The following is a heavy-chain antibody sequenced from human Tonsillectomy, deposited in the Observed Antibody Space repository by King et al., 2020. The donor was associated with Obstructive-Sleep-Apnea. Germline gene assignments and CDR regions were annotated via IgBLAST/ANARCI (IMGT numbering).Heavy chain of an antibody. V-gene: IGHV4-39*01. CDR2: LDYSGSP. J-gene: IGHJ4*02. D-gene: IGHD6-19*01. CDR3: ARNIYRAVAGTY. CDR1: GGSVSSSTYF. Sequence: QLQESGPGLVKPLETLSLTCTVSGGSVSSSTYFWGWVRQPPGKGLEWIASLDYSGSPYYNPSLKSRATTFLDTSKNQFSLTLRSVSAADTAVYYCARNIYRAVAGTYWGQGTLVTVSS.